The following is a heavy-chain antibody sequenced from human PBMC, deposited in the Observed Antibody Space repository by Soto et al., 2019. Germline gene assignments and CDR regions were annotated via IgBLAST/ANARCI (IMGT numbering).Heavy chain of an antibody. D-gene: IGHD3-10*01. J-gene: IGHJ4*02. CDR1: GYTFTSHG. Sequence: QVQLVQSGAEVKKPGASVKVSCKASGYTFTSHGISWVRHAPGHGLEWMGWISSLTGGTNYAQNLQGRVTMTTDTSTSAAYMELRSLTSDDTAVYYCAKNISYGSGTSYGYWGQGTLVTVSS. CDR3: AKNISYGSGTSYGY. V-gene: IGHV1-18*01. CDR2: ISSLTGGT.